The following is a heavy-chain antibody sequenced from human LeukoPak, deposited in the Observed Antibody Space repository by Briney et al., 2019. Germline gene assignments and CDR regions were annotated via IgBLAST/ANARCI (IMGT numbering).Heavy chain of an antibody. J-gene: IGHJ6*03. CDR1: GFTFSSYA. D-gene: IGHD1-1*01. V-gene: IGHV3-23*01. CDR3: AKPFTSGTTYYYYYYMDV. CDR2: ISFRGGGT. Sequence: GGSLRLSCAASGFTFSSYAMIWVRQAPGKGLEWGSAISFRGGGTYYADSVKGRFTISRDNSKNTLYLQMNSLRAEDTAVYSCAKPFTSGTTYYYYYYMDVWAKGPRSPSP.